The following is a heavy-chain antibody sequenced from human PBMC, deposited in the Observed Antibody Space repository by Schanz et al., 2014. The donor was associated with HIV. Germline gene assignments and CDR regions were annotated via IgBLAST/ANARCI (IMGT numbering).Heavy chain of an antibody. CDR3: AREYYSRNWNWFDP. D-gene: IGHD6-13*01. Sequence: QVQLVESGGGVVQPGRSLRLSCAASGFTFSTYGMHWVRQAPGKGLEWVAAMWNDESHKGYADSVKGRFTVSRDNSKNMLYLQMNSLRAEDTAVYYCAREYYSRNWNWFDPWGQGTLVTVSS. CDR2: MWNDESHK. V-gene: IGHV3-33*08. CDR1: GFTFSTYG. J-gene: IGHJ5*02.